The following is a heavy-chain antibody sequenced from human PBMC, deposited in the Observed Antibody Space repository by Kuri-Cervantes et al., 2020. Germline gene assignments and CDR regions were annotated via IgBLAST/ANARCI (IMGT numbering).Heavy chain of an antibody. CDR3: ARAYTIFGVVTHFDY. V-gene: IGHV1-8*02. Sequence: ASVKVSCKASGYTFTSYDINWVRQATGQGLEWMGWMNPNSGNTGYAQKFQGRVTMTRNTSISTAYMELRSLRSDDTAVYYCARAYTIFGVVTHFDYWGQGTLVTVSS. J-gene: IGHJ4*02. D-gene: IGHD3-3*01. CDR2: MNPNSGNT. CDR1: GYTFTSYD.